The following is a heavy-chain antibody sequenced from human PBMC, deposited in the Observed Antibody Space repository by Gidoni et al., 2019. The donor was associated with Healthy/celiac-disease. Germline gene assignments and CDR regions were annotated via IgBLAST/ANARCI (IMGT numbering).Heavy chain of an antibody. D-gene: IGHD3-3*01. CDR3: ARGGYDFWSGYSTAGFDY. CDR2: ISYSGST. CDR1: GGSISSYY. V-gene: IGHV4-59*01. Sequence: QVQLQESGPGLVKPSETLSLTCTVSGGSISSYYWSWIRQPPGKGLEWIGDISYSGSTNYNPALKSRVTISVETSKNQFSLKLRSVTAADTAVYYCARGGYDFWSGYSTAGFDYWGQGTLVTVSS. J-gene: IGHJ4*02.